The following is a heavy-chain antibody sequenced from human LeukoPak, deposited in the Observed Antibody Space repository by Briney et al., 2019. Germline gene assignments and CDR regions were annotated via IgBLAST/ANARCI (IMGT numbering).Heavy chain of an antibody. V-gene: IGHV4-39*01. CDR3: ARHVVDQLPSYDYYYYMDV. J-gene: IGHJ6*03. D-gene: IGHD2-2*01. Sequence: PSETLSLTCTVSGGSISSSSYYWGWLRQPPGKGLEWIGNIYYTGSTYYTPSLKSRVTISVDTSKNQFSLKLSSVTAADTAVYYCARHVVDQLPSYDYYYYMDVWGKGTTVTVSS. CDR1: GGSISSSSYY. CDR2: IYYTGST.